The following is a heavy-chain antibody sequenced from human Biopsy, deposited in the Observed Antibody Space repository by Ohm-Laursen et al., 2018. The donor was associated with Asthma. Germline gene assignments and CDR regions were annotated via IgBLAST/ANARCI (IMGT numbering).Heavy chain of an antibody. CDR3: ARGQKSAGDRWFDL. CDR1: GYTFIGCH. V-gene: IGHV1-2*06. Sequence: VSSVKVSCNASGYTFIGCHIHWMRQAPGQGLEWMGRINPNSGGTNYAQKFQGRVTMTRDTSISTAYMEVSRLRSDDTAVYYCARGQKSAGDRWFDLWGQGTLVTVSS. J-gene: IGHJ5*02. D-gene: IGHD6-13*01. CDR2: INPNSGGT.